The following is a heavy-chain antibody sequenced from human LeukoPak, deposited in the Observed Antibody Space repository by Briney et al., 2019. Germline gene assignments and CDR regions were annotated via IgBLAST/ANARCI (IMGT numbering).Heavy chain of an antibody. V-gene: IGHV1-8*02. J-gene: IGHJ6*02. D-gene: IGHD6-13*01. CDR2: MNPNSGNT. CDR1: GYTFINYG. Sequence: ASVKVSCKASGYTFINYGISWVRQATGQGLEWMGWMNPNSGNTGYAQKFQGRVTMTRNTSISTAYMELSSLRSEDTAVYYCATLTPGIAAAGTDIGYYYGMDVWGQGTTVTVSS. CDR3: ATLTPGIAAAGTDIGYYYGMDV.